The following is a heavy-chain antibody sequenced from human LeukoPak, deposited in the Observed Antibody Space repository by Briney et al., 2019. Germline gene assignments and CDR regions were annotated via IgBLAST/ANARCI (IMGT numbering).Heavy chain of an antibody. CDR1: GFTVSTSY. Sequence: GGSLRLSCAASGFTVSTSYMSWVRQAPGKGLEWVSVIYGGGSTYYADSVRGRFTISRDNSKNTLYLQMNSLRAEDTALYFCARGYSSGWPDLWGQGTLVTVSS. J-gene: IGHJ5*02. CDR3: ARGYSSGWPDL. V-gene: IGHV3-53*01. CDR2: IYGGGST. D-gene: IGHD6-25*01.